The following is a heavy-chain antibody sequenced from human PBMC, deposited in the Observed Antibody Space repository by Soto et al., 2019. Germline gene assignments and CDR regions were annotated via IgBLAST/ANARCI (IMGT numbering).Heavy chain of an antibody. J-gene: IGHJ6*02. V-gene: IGHV4-61*01. CDR1: GGSVRSGTYY. CDR3: AREKLGRQTTGYYYYGMDV. CDR2: IYSSGRT. D-gene: IGHD4-17*01. Sequence: VQLQESGPGLVKPSVTLSLTCTVSGGSVRSGTYYWSWIRQPPGKGLEWIGSIYSSGRTNYNPSLKRRVTISVDTSKNQFYLKMRSVTAADTAVYYCAREKLGRQTTGYYYYGMDVWGQGTTVTVCS.